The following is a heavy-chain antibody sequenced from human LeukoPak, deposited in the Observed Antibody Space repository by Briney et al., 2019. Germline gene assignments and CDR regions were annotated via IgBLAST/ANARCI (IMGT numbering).Heavy chain of an antibody. J-gene: IGHJ4*01. V-gene: IGHV4-59*01. CDR2: IYYSGSA. CDR3: ARGAGDSGYDFFDY. Sequence: PSETLSLTCTVSGGSISSYYWSWIRQPPGKGLEWIGYIYYSGSANYNPSLKSRVTISVAASKNQFSLKLSSLTAADAAVYYCARGAGDSGYDFFDYWGQGTLVTVSS. CDR1: GGSISSYY. D-gene: IGHD5-12*01.